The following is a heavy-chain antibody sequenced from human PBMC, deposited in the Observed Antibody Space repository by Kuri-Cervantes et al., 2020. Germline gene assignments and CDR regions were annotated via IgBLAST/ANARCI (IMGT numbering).Heavy chain of an antibody. CDR1: GASISSGNYY. V-gene: IGHV4-30-4*08. J-gene: IGHJ3*02. Sequence: LRLSCTVSGASISSGNYYWSWVRQPPGKGLEWIGYIHYSGPTYYNPSLKSRVSISIDTSKNQFSLKLNSVTAADTAVYYCARGPPDAFDIWGQGTMVTVSS. CDR3: ARGPPDAFDI. CDR2: IHYSGPT.